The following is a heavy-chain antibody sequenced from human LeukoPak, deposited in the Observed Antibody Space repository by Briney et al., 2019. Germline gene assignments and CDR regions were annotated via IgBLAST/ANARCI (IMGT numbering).Heavy chain of an antibody. CDR2: ISAYNGNT. V-gene: IGHV1-18*01. CDR3: AMPDSGSYSGRSLDY. CDR1: GYTFTSYG. J-gene: IGHJ4*02. D-gene: IGHD1-26*01. Sequence: ASVKVSCKASGYTFTSYGISWVRQAPGQGLEWMGWISAYNGNTNYAQKLQGRVTMTTDTSTSTAYMELRSLRSDDTAVYYCAMPDSGSYSGRSLDYWGQGTLVTVSS.